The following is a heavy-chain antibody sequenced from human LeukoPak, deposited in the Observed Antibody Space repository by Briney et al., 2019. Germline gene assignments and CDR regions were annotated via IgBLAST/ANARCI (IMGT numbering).Heavy chain of an antibody. V-gene: IGHV4-38-2*01. D-gene: IGHD3-16*02. CDR2: IFHSGSM. CDR1: GYSIRSDSY. CDR3: ARHSQWGVIPWTFDI. J-gene: IGHJ3*02. Sequence: SETLSLTCAVSGYSIRSDSYWGWIRQPPGKGLEWIGTIFHSGSMYYNPSLKSGVNILLDTSKNQFSLKLSSVTAADTAIYYCARHSQWGVIPWTFDIWGHGTMVSVSS.